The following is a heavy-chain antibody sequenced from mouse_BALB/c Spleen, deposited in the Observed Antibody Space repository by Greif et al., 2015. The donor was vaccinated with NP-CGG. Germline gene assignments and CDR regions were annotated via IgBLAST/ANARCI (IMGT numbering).Heavy chain of an antibody. Sequence: VQLQQSGAELVRPGTSVKISCKASGYTFTNYWLGWVKQRPGHGLEWIGDIYPGGGYTNYNEKFKGKATLTADTSSSAAYMQLSSLTSEDSAVYFCAGGYPYYAMDYWGQGTSVTVSS. CDR2: IYPGGGYT. CDR1: GYTFTNYW. J-gene: IGHJ4*01. CDR3: AGGYPYYAMDY. D-gene: IGHD1-1*02. V-gene: IGHV1-63*02.